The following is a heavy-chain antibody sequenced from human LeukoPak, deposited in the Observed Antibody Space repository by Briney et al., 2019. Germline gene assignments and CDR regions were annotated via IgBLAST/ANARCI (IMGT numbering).Heavy chain of an antibody. CDR3: ARGGTTVVTDYGY. V-gene: IGHV3-21*01. Sequence: RGSLRLSCAPSGFTLSSYSMNWVRQAPGKGLEWVSSISSSSSYIYYADSVKGRFTISRDNAKNSMFLQMNSLRGEDTAVYYCARGGTTVVTDYGYWGQGTLVTVSS. CDR2: ISSSSSYI. D-gene: IGHD4-23*01. CDR1: GFTLSSYS. J-gene: IGHJ4*02.